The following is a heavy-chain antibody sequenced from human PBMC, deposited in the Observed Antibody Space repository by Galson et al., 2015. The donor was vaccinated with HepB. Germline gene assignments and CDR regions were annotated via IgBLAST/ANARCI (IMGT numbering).Heavy chain of an antibody. CDR2: INAGNGNT. V-gene: IGHV1-3*01. D-gene: IGHD2-21*02. CDR1: GYTFTSYA. Sequence: SVKVSCKASGYTFTSYAMHWVRQAPGQRLEWMGWINAGNGNTKYSQKFQGRVTITRDTSASTAYMELSSLRSEDTAVYYCARGGGGDVVVTAKDAFDIWGQGTMVTVSS. CDR3: ARGGGGDVVVTAKDAFDI. J-gene: IGHJ3*02.